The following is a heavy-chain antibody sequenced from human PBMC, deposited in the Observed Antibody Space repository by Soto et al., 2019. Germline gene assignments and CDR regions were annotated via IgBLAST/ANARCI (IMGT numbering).Heavy chain of an antibody. CDR2: LGAADDP. Sequence: EVQLVESGGGSVQPGESLRLSCAASGFSFRDYDMHWVRQRTGKGLEWVSGLGAADDPYYIASVKGRFSVSRDNAQKSFYLPSINLRVDGTAVYFCARAYLGRLPRRADYYYAMDVWGRGTTVTVSS. D-gene: IGHD1-26*01. CDR3: ARAYLGRLPRRADYYYAMDV. J-gene: IGHJ6*02. V-gene: IGHV3-13*05. CDR1: GFSFRDYD.